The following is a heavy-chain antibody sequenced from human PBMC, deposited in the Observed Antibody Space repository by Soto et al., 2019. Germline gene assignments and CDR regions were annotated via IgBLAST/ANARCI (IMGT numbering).Heavy chain of an antibody. CDR3: ARIGDFWSGYYYYGMDV. J-gene: IGHJ6*02. V-gene: IGHV4-59*01. CDR1: GGSISSYS. Sequence: SETLSLTCTVSGGSISSYSSSWIRQPPGKGLEWIGYIYYSGSTNYNPSLKSRVTISVDTSKNQFSLKLSSVTAADTAVYYCARIGDFWSGYYYYGMDVWGQGTTVTVSS. D-gene: IGHD3-3*01. CDR2: IYYSGST.